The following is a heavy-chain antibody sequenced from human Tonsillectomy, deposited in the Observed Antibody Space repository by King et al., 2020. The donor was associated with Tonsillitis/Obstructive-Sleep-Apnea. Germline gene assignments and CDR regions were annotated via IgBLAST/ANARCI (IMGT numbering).Heavy chain of an antibody. CDR1: GATISGSSYY. Sequence: QLQESGPGLVKPSETLSLTCNVSGATISGSSYYWGWIRQPPGKGLEWIGSIYYGGRTDYNPSLKSRVTISVDTSKNQVSLMLNSVTAADTAVYFCARQGPVTRFGMIVIPSWFDPWGQGTLVTVSS. V-gene: IGHV4-39*01. D-gene: IGHD2-21*01. CDR2: IYYGGRT. CDR3: ARQGPVTRFGMIVIPSWFDP. J-gene: IGHJ5*02.